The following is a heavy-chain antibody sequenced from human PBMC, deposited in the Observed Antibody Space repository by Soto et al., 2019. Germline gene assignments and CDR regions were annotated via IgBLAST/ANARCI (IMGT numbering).Heavy chain of an antibody. V-gene: IGHV1-18*01. Sequence: ASVKVSCKASGYTFTSYGISWVRQAPGQGLEWMGWISAYNGNTNYAQKLQGRVTMTTDTSTSTAYMELRSLRSDDTAVYYCARDWGSYSGSGRYQPDQRFDYWGQGTLVTVSS. CDR3: ARDWGSYSGSGRYQPDQRFDY. CDR1: GYTFTSYG. CDR2: ISAYNGNT. D-gene: IGHD3-10*01. J-gene: IGHJ4*02.